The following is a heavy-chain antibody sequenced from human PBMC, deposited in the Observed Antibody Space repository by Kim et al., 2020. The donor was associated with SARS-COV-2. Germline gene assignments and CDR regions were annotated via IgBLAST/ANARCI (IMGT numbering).Heavy chain of an antibody. CDR3: AHHTILSILDY. CDR2: K. D-gene: IGHD3-9*01. Sequence: KRYSPSLKSRLTITKDTSKNPVVLTMTNMDPVDTATYYCAHHTILSILDYWGQGTLVTVSS. V-gene: IGHV2-5*01. J-gene: IGHJ4*02.